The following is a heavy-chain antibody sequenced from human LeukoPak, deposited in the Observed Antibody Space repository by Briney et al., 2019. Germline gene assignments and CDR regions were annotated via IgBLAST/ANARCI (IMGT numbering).Heavy chain of an antibody. J-gene: IGHJ6*02. CDR3: ARVLVRSHYYYYGMDV. CDR2: ISAYNGNT. D-gene: IGHD3-10*01. V-gene: IGHV1-18*01. Sequence: ASVKVSCKASGYTFTSYGISWVRQAPGQGLEWMGWISAYNGNTNYAQKLQGRVTMTTDTSTSTAYMELRSLRSDDTAVYYCARVLVRSHYYYYGMDVWGQGTTVTVSS. CDR1: GYTFTSYG.